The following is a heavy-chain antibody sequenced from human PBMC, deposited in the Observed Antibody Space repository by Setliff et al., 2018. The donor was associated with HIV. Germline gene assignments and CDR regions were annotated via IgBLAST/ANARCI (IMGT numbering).Heavy chain of an antibody. J-gene: IGHJ5*02. CDR2: IYHTGST. CDR1: GYSISSGYY. V-gene: IGHV4-38-2*01. Sequence: SETLSLTCAVSGYSISSGYYWGWIRQPPGKGLEWIGSIYHTGSTYYNPSLKSRVTISVDTSKNQFSLKLSSVTAADAAVYYCASRVYYYGSSGYLREEGFDPWGQGTLVTVSS. D-gene: IGHD3-22*01. CDR3: ASRVYYYGSSGYLREEGFDP.